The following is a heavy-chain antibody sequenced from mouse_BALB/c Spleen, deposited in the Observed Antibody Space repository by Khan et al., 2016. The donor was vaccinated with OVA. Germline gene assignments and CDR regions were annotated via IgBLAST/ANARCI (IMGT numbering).Heavy chain of an antibody. J-gene: IGHJ4*01. CDR1: GFSLTNYG. Sequence: VQLVESGPGLVAPSQSLSITCTISGFSLTNYGVHWVRQPPGKGLEWLVVIWSDGSATYNSALKSRLSISKDNSKSQVFLKMNSLQTDDTAMYYSARQPYYHYYIMDYWGQGTSVTVSS. V-gene: IGHV2-6-1*01. CDR2: IWSDGSA. D-gene: IGHD2-10*01. CDR3: ARQPYYHYYIMDY.